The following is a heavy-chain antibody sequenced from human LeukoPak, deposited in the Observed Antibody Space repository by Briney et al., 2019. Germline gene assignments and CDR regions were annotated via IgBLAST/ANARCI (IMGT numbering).Heavy chain of an antibody. J-gene: IGHJ4*02. CDR2: ISGNGGVI. CDR3: ARDPRTVRI. V-gene: IGHV3-11*04. Sequence: PGGSLRLSCAASGFTVSSNYMSWVRQAPGKGLEWLSYISGNGGVIQYADSVKGRFTISRDNAKNLLYLQMDSLRVEDTAIYYCARDPRTVRIWGQGTLVTVSS. CDR1: GFTVSSNY. D-gene: IGHD1-1*01.